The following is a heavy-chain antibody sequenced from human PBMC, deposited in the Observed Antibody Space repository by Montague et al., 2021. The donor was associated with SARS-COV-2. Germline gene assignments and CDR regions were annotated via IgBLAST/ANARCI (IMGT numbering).Heavy chain of an antibody. Sequence: TLSLTCTVSGGSVSSGSYYWSWIRQPAGKGLEWTGRIYTSGSSNYNPSLKSRVAISVDTSKNQFSLKVSSVTAADTAVYYCARERSADYYDGSGYHSYKDGMDVWGQGTTVTVSS. CDR1: GGSVSSGSYY. CDR2: IYTSGSS. V-gene: IGHV4-61*02. J-gene: IGHJ6*02. D-gene: IGHD3-22*01. CDR3: ARERSADYYDGSGYHSYKDGMDV.